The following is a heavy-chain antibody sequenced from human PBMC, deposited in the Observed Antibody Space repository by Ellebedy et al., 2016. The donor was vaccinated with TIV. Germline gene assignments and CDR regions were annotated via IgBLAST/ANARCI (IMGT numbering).Heavy chain of an antibody. CDR1: GGSISSSSYY. D-gene: IGHD4-11*01. Sequence: MPSETLSLTCTVSGGSISSSSYYWGWIRQPPGKGLEWIGSIYYSGSTYYNTSLKSRVTISVDTSKNQFPLKLSSVTAADTAVYYCARLDYSNYYFDYWGQGTLVTVSS. V-gene: IGHV4-39*01. CDR2: IYYSGST. CDR3: ARLDYSNYYFDY. J-gene: IGHJ4*02.